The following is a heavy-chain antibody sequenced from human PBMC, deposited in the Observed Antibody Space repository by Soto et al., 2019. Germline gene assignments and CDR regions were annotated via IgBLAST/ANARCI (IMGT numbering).Heavy chain of an antibody. Sequence: GGSLRLSCAASGFTFSSYGMHWVRQAPGKGLEWVAVIWYDGSNKYYADSVKGRFTISRDNSKNTLYLQMNSLRAEDTAVYYCARDKSSDPSFLGYWGQGTLVTVSS. J-gene: IGHJ4*02. CDR3: ARDKSSDPSFLGY. CDR1: GFTFSSYG. D-gene: IGHD3-16*01. CDR2: IWYDGSNK. V-gene: IGHV3-33*01.